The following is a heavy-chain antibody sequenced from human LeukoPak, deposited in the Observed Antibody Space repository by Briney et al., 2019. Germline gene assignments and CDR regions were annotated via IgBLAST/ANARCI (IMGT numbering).Heavy chain of an antibody. CDR1: GFTFSSYW. D-gene: IGHD3-22*01. Sequence: GGSLRLSCAASGFTFSSYWMSWVRQAPGKGLEWVANIKQDGSEKYYVDSVKGRFTISRDNAKNSLYLQMNSLRAEDTAVYYCARDLDSSAYYQGFDYWGQGTLVTVSS. V-gene: IGHV3-7*01. CDR2: IKQDGSEK. CDR3: ARDLDSSAYYQGFDY. J-gene: IGHJ4*02.